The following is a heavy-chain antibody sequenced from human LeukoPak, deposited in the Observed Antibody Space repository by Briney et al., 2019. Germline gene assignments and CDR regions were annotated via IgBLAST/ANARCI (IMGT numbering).Heavy chain of an antibody. J-gene: IGHJ4*02. V-gene: IGHV3-30*18. CDR1: GFSLSMYA. Sequence: GGSLRVSCAASGFSLSMYAIHWVRQAPGKGLESVAVISYDGSTKDYADPVKGRFTVSRDNAKNTVYLQMNSLRPEDTALYHCANGREGYSYGYLAHWGQGTRVTVSS. CDR3: ANGREGYSYGYLAH. D-gene: IGHD5-18*01. CDR2: ISYDGSTK.